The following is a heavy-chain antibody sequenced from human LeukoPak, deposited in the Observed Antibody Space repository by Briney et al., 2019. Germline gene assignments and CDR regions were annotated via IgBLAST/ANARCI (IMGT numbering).Heavy chain of an antibody. D-gene: IGHD3-10*01. J-gene: IGHJ4*02. CDR1: GGSISSYY. V-gene: IGHV4-59*12. CDR3: ARETSSVLLWFGGTYWYYFDY. CDR2: IYYSGTT. Sequence: SETLSLTCTVSGGSISSYYWSWIRQPPGKGLEWIGYIYYSGTTNYNPSLKSRVTMSVDTSKNQFSLKLSSVTAADTAVYYCARETSSVLLWFGGTYWYYFDYWGQGTLVTVSS.